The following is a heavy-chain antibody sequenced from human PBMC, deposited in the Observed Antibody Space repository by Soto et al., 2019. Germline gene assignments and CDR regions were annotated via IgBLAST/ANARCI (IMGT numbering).Heavy chain of an antibody. CDR3: ARDRDEYSSFPFDP. V-gene: IGHV3-33*01. J-gene: IGHJ5*02. CDR2: IWYDGSNK. Sequence: GGSLRLSCAASGFTFSSYGMHWVRQAPGKGLEWVAVIWYDGSNKYYADSVKGRFTISRDNSKNTLYLQMNSLRAEDTAVYYCARDRDEYSSFPFDPWGQGTLVTVSS. D-gene: IGHD6-6*01. CDR1: GFTFSSYG.